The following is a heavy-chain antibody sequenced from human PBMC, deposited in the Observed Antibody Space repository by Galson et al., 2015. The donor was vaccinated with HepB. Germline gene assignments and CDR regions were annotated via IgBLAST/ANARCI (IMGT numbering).Heavy chain of an antibody. D-gene: IGHD6-13*01. J-gene: IGHJ6*02. V-gene: IGHV3-30-3*01. CDR1: GFTFSSYA. Sequence: SLRLSCAASGFTFSSYAMHWVRQAPGKGLEWVAVISYDGSNKYYADSVKGRFTISRDNSKNTLYLHMNSLRAEDTAVYYCARMNLYSSSWYRYYYGMDVWGQGTSVTVSS. CDR3: ARMNLYSSSWYRYYYGMDV. CDR2: ISYDGSNK.